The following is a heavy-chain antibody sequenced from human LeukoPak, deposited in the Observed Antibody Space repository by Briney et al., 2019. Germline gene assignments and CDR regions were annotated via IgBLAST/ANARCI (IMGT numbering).Heavy chain of an antibody. V-gene: IGHV3-48*03. CDR1: GFAFSSYN. CDR2: IGSSGSPT. J-gene: IGHJ4*02. D-gene: IGHD3-10*02. CDR3: ARIQLFHGDFDY. Sequence: GGSLRLSCAASGFAFSSYNMNWVRQAPGKGLEWISYIGSSGSPTHYADSVRGRFTISRDNAKNSLHLQMDSLRAEDTAVYYCARIQLFHGDFDYWGQGTPVTVSS.